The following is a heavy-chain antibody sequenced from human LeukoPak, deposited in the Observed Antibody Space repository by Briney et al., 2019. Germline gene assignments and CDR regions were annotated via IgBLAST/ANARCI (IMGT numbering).Heavy chain of an antibody. CDR3: ARDMSGTYSFDY. CDR2: IHHNGEIT. V-gene: IGHV3-64D*06. CDR1: GFTLFWHV. J-gene: IGHJ4*02. Sequence: GGSLRLSCSASGFTLFWHVMHWVRQAPGKALEYVSFIHHNGEITSYADSVRGRFTVSRDNSKNTLFLELSSLRVDDTAVYYCARDMSGTYSFDYWGQGTLVTVSS. D-gene: IGHD1-26*01.